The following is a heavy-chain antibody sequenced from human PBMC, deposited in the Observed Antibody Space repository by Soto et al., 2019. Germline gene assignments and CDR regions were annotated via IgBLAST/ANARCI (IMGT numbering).Heavy chain of an antibody. V-gene: IGHV3-30-3*01. CDR2: LSYDGYKT. J-gene: IGHJ6*02. CDR3: ARVNPGNNLYYYYGLDV. D-gene: IGHD1-1*01. Sequence: GGSLRLSCAASGFTFDTFAIPWVRETPGKVLERVDLLSYDGYKTYYADSVKGRFTISRDNSKNTLSLQMSTLRPDDPAGYYCARVNPGNNLYYYYGLDVWGQGTSVTVSS. CDR1: GFTFDTFA.